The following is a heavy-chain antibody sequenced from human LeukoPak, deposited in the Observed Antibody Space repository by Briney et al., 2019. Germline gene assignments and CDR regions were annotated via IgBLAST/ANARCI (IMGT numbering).Heavy chain of an antibody. Sequence: GGSLRLSCAASGLTFSSFWMSWVRQAPGKGLEWVANIKRDGSEKYYVDSVKGRFTISRDNAKNSLYLQMISLRVEDTAVYYCARGKYYYDGGYGGEGTLVTVSS. V-gene: IGHV3-7*04. CDR2: IKRDGSEK. CDR3: ARGKYYYDGGY. D-gene: IGHD3-22*01. J-gene: IGHJ1*01. CDR1: GLTFSSFW.